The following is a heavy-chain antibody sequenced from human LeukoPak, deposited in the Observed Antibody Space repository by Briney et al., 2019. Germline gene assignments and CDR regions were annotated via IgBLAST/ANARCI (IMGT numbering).Heavy chain of an antibody. CDR1: GYTFTSYG. V-gene: IGHV1-2*02. Sequence: ASVKVSCKASGYTFTSYGISWVRQAPGQGLEWMGWINPNSGGTNYAQKFQGRVTMTRDTSISTAYMELSRLRSDDTAVYYCARVTLRFLEWLSPFDYWGQGTLVTVSS. D-gene: IGHD3-3*01. CDR2: INPNSGGT. J-gene: IGHJ4*02. CDR3: ARVTLRFLEWLSPFDY.